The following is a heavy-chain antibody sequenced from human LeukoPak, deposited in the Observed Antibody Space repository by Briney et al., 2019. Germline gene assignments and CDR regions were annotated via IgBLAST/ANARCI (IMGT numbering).Heavy chain of an antibody. CDR1: GFTFSSYW. J-gene: IGHJ6*03. D-gene: IGHD1-1*01. V-gene: IGHV3-74*01. Sequence: PGGSLRLSCAASGFTFSSYWMHWVRQAPGKGLGWVSRINSDGSSTSYADSVKGRFTIPRDNAKSTLYLQMNSLRAEDTAVYYCARDLAGGTTGAYYYYMDVWGKGTTVTVSS. CDR3: ARDLAGGTTGAYYYYMDV. CDR2: INSDGSST.